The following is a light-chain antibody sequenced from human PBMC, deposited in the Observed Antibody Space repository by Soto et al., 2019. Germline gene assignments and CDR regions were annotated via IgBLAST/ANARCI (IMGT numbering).Light chain of an antibody. V-gene: IGKV1-39*01. CDR2: AAS. Sequence: DIQMTQSPSSLSASVGDSVTITCRASQSISSYLNWYQQKPGKAPKLLIYAASSLQSGVPSRFSGSGSGTDFTLTISSLQPEDFATYYCQQSYSTPPTFSQGTKVDIK. CDR3: QQSYSTPPT. J-gene: IGKJ1*01. CDR1: QSISSY.